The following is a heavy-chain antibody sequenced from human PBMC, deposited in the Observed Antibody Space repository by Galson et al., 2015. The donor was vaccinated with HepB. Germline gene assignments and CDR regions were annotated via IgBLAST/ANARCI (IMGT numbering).Heavy chain of an antibody. V-gene: IGHV1-18*01. D-gene: IGHD3-10*01. CDR2: ISAYNGDT. J-gene: IGHJ4*02. CDR3: ARERPRLGSVVDY. CDR1: GYTFTSYG. Sequence: SVKVSCKASGYTFTSYGISWVRQAPGQGLERMGWISAYNGDTNYAQKLQGRVTMTTDTSTSTAYMELRSLRSDDTAVYYCARERPRLGSVVDYGGQGTLVTVSS.